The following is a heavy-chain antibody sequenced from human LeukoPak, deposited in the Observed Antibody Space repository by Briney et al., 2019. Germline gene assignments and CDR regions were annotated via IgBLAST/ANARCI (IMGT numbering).Heavy chain of an antibody. J-gene: IGHJ4*02. CDR3: AKDLAGSYYGGGQRYYFDY. Sequence: GGSLRLSCAASGFTFSTFNMHWVRQAPGKGPEWVALISANESNEYYADSVKGRFTISRDNSKNTVYLQMNSLRTEDTAVYHCAKDLAGSYYGGGQRYYFDYWGQGTLVTVSS. V-gene: IGHV3-30*18. CDR2: ISANESNE. CDR1: GFTFSTFN. D-gene: IGHD3-10*01.